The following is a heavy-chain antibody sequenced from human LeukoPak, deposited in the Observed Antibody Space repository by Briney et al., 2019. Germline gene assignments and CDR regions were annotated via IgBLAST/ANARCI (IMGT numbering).Heavy chain of an antibody. CDR1: GYTFTDYY. J-gene: IGHJ4*02. D-gene: IGHD1-26*01. V-gene: IGHV1-2*02. Sequence: ASVKVSHKASGYTFTDYYMYWVRQAPGQGLEWMGWINPNSGGTNYAQKCQGRVSMTRDTSISTAYMELSRLRSDDTAVYYCAREGPIVGATHLVDYWGQGTLVTVSS. CDR2: INPNSGGT. CDR3: AREGPIVGATHLVDY.